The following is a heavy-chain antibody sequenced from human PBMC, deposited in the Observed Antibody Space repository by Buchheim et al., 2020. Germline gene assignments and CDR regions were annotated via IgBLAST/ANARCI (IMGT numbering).Heavy chain of an antibody. Sequence: EVQLLESGGGLVQPGGSLRLSCAASGFTFSSYAMSWVRQAPGKGLEWVSAISGSGGSTYYADSVKGRFTISRDNSKNTLYLQMNSLRAEDTAVYYCAKAVFGVVISGYYYGMDLWGQGTT. CDR3: AKAVFGVVISGYYYGMDL. J-gene: IGHJ6*02. V-gene: IGHV3-23*01. CDR2: ISGSGGST. CDR1: GFTFSSYA. D-gene: IGHD3-3*01.